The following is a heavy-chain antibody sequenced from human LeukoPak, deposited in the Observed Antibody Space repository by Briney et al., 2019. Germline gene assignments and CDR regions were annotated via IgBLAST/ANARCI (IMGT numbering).Heavy chain of an antibody. CDR1: GFTFTTYW. Sequence: GGSLRPSCAASGFTFTTYWMHWVRQAPGKGLVWVSHINSDGSITSYADSVKGRFTISRDNAKNTLYLQMNSLRAEDTAVYYCARDAVDTANAVWGQGTMVTVSS. CDR3: ARDAVDTANAV. V-gene: IGHV3-74*01. CDR2: INSDGSIT. J-gene: IGHJ6*02. D-gene: IGHD5-18*01.